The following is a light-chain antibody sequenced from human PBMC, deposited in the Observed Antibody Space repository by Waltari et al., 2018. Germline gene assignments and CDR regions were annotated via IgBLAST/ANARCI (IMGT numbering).Light chain of an antibody. CDR2: RNN. CDR1: SSNSGNNY. Sequence: QSVLTQPPSASGAPGQRVTISCSASSSNSGNNYLSWYQHLPGTVPKLLLYRNNQRASGVPDRFSGSKSGTSVSLAISGLRSEDEAYYYCAPWDDSLSGWVFGGGTKLTVL. J-gene: IGLJ3*02. V-gene: IGLV1-47*01. CDR3: APWDDSLSGWV.